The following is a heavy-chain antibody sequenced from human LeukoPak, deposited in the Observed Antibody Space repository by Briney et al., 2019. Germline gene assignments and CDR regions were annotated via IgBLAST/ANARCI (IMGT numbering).Heavy chain of an antibody. J-gene: IGHJ6*02. CDR3: ARGESGWYYYYYAMDV. D-gene: IGHD6-19*01. V-gene: IGHV3-33*01. Sequence: GGSLRLSCAASGFTFSSYGMHWVRQAPGKGLEWVAVIWYDGSNKYYADSVRGRLTISRDNSKNTLYLQMNSLRAEDTAVYYCARGESGWYYYYYAMDVWGQGTTVTVSS. CDR1: GFTFSSYG. CDR2: IWYDGSNK.